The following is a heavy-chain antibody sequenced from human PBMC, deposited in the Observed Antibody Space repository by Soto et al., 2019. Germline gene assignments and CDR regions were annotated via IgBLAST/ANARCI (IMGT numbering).Heavy chain of an antibody. CDR2: IKSKTDGGTT. J-gene: IGHJ6*02. CDR1: GFTFSNAW. CDR3: FYSSGYFDPVYYYYGMDV. V-gene: IGHV3-15*01. Sequence: EVQLVESGGGLVEPGGSLRLSCAASGFTFSNAWMSWVRQAPGKGLEWVGRIKSKTDGGTTDYAASVKGRFTISRDDSKNTLYLQMNSLKTEDTAVYYCFYSSGYFDPVYYYYGMDVWGQGTTVTVSS. D-gene: IGHD3-3*01.